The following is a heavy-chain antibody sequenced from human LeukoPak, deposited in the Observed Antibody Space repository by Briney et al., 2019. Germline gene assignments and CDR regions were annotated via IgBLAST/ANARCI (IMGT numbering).Heavy chain of an antibody. Sequence: GGSLRLSCAASGFTFSSYWMNWARQAPGKGLEWVASINHNGNVNYYVDSVKGRFTISRDNSKNTLYLQMNSLRAEDTAVYYCARDLLTGDYWGQGTLVTVSS. D-gene: IGHD7-27*01. J-gene: IGHJ4*02. CDR3: ARDLLTGDY. CDR1: GFTFSSYW. V-gene: IGHV3-7*01. CDR2: INHNGNVN.